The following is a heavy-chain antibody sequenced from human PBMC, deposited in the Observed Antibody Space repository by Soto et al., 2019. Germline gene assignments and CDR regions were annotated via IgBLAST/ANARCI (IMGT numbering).Heavy chain of an antibody. D-gene: IGHD5-12*01. CDR2: IYTSGST. CDR3: ARALAEGSGYTDF. CDR1: VCSTSSYH. Sequence: SETLSLTWSVSVCSTSSYHLTWIRQSAGKGLEWIGRIYTSGSTNYNPSLRGRVSMSIDTSKNQFSLKLSSVTAADTAIYYCARALAEGSGYTDFWGQGTLVTVSS. J-gene: IGHJ4*02. V-gene: IGHV4-4*07.